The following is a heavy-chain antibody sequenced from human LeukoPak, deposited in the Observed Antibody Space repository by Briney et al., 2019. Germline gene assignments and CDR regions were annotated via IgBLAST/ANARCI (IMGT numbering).Heavy chain of an antibody. CDR1: GYTLTELS. CDR3: ATDLFQQLVHGDIDY. Sequence: ASVTVSCKVSGYTLTELSMHWVRQAPGKGLEWMGGFDPEDGETIYAQKFQGRVTMTEDTSTDTAYMELSSLRSEDTAVYYCATDLFQQLVHGDIDYWGQGTLVTVSS. CDR2: FDPEDGET. D-gene: IGHD6-13*01. V-gene: IGHV1-24*01. J-gene: IGHJ4*02.